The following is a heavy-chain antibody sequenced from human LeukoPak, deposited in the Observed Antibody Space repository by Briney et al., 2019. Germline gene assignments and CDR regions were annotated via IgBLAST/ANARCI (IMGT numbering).Heavy chain of an antibody. Sequence: PSETLSLTCAVYVGSFSGYYWSWIRQPPGKGLEWIGEINHSGSTNYNPSLKSRVTISVDTSKNQFSLKLSSVTAADTAVYYCARGRQAYYYDSSGYHRNWFDPWGQGTLVTVSS. CDR1: VGSFSGYY. CDR2: INHSGST. CDR3: ARGRQAYYYDSSGYHRNWFDP. D-gene: IGHD3-22*01. V-gene: IGHV4-34*01. J-gene: IGHJ5*02.